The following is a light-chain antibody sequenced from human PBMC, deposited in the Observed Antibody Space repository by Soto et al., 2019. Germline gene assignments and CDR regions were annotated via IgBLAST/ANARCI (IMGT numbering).Light chain of an antibody. CDR1: QSLLHSNGYNY. CDR2: LGS. Sequence: DIVMTQSPLSLPVTPGEPASISCRSSQSLLHSNGYNYLDWYLQKPGQSPQLLIYLGSHRASGVPDRFSGSGSGTDFTLKISRVEAEDVGVYYCLQALQTLFGYTFGQGTKLEIK. J-gene: IGKJ2*01. V-gene: IGKV2-28*01. CDR3: LQALQTLFGYT.